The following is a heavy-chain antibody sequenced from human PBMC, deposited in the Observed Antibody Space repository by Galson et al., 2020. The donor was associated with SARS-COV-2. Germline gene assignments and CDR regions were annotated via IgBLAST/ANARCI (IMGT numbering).Heavy chain of an antibody. CDR2: INPNSGGT. Sequence: ASVKVSCKASGYTFTGYYMHWVRQAPGQGLEWMGWINPNSGGTNYAQKFQGRVTMTRDTSISTAYMELSRLRSDDTAVYYCARGDVRGVIITCLDYWGQGTLVTVSS. CDR1: GYTFTGYY. D-gene: IGHD3-10*01. CDR3: ARGDVRGVIITCLDY. V-gene: IGHV1-2*02. J-gene: IGHJ4*02.